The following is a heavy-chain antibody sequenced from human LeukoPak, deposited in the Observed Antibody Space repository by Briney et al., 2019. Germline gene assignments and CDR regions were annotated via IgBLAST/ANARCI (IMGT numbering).Heavy chain of an antibody. CDR3: ARQKGYCSGGSCFPPDY. CDR1: GGSISSSNYY. J-gene: IGHJ4*02. D-gene: IGHD2-15*01. Sequence: SETLSLTCTVSGGSISSSNYYWGWIRQPPGKGLDWIGSIYYSGSTDYNPSLKSRVTISVDTSKNQFSLKLSSVTAADTAVYYCARQKGYCSGGSCFPPDYWGQGTLVTVSS. V-gene: IGHV4-39*01. CDR2: IYYSGST.